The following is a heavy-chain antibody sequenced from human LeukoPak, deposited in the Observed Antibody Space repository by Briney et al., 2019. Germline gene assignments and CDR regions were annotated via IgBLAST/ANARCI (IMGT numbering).Heavy chain of an antibody. CDR1: GGTFSSYA. CDR3: AKGYNTPFDY. V-gene: IGHV1-69*05. J-gene: IGHJ4*02. CDR2: IIPIFGTA. Sequence: VASVKVSCKASGGTFSSYAISWVRQAPGQGLEWMGGIIPIFGTANYAQKFQGRATITTDESTSTAYMELSSLRSEDTAVYYCAKGYNTPFDYWGQGTLVTVSS. D-gene: IGHD5-24*01.